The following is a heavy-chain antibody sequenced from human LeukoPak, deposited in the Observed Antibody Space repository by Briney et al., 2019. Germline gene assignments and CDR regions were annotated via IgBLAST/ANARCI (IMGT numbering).Heavy chain of an antibody. J-gene: IGHJ5*02. CDR3: ARVTPSFAHNWFDP. V-gene: IGHV4-59*08. CDR2: VYHSGST. D-gene: IGHD2-21*02. Sequence: SETLSLTCTVSGGSISTYYWSWIRQTPGKGLEWIGDVYHSGSTNYNPSLKSRVTISVDTSKNQFSLKLTSVTAADTAVYYCARVTPSFAHNWFDPWGQGTLVTVSS. CDR1: GGSISTYY.